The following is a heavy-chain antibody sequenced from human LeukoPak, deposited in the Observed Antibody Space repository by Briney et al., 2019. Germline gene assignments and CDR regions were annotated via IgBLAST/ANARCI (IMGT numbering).Heavy chain of an antibody. J-gene: IGHJ3*02. Sequence: GGSLRLSCAGSGFTLSSNWMHWVRQAPGKGLVWVSRFFSDGSRTNYADSVEGRFTISGDNAKNTQSLQMNSLRAEDTAVYYCARSGRGGAFDIWGQGTMVTVSS. CDR3: ARSGRGGAFDI. CDR2: FFSDGSRT. CDR1: GFTLSSNW. V-gene: IGHV3-74*01. D-gene: IGHD1-26*01.